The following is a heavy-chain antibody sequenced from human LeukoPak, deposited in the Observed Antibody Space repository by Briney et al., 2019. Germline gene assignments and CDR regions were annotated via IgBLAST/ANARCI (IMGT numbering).Heavy chain of an antibody. CDR1: GFTFSSYA. D-gene: IGHD6-13*01. Sequence: TGGSLRLSCAASGFTFSSYAMSWVRQAPGKGLEWVSAISGSGGSTYYADSVKGRFTISRDNSKNTLYLQMNSLRAEDTAVYYCLRASYSSSWYYLDYWGQGPLVTVSS. CDR3: LRASYSSSWYYLDY. J-gene: IGHJ4*02. CDR2: ISGSGGST. V-gene: IGHV3-23*01.